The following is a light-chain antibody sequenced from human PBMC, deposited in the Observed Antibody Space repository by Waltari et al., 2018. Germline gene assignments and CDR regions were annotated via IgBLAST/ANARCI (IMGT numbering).Light chain of an antibody. CDR2: RNT. V-gene: IGLV1-47*01. J-gene: IGLJ2*01. CDR1: SSAIGSHH. CDR3: ATWGDSLV. Sequence: QSVLAQPPSVTGSPGQRVTISCSGSSSAIGSHHVYCYQQVAGAAPRLLIYRNTQRPSGAPDRFAGSRSGTSASLDISGLRSEDEAVYYCATWGDSLVFGGGTKLTVL.